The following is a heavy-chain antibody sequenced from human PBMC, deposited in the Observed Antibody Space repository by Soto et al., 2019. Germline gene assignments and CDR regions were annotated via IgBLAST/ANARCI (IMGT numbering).Heavy chain of an antibody. CDR2: INHSGST. Sequence: SETLSLTCAVYGGSFSGYYWSWIRQPPGKGLEWIGEINHSGSTNYNPSLKSRVTISVDTSKNQFSLKLSSVTAADTAVYYCARGHYGSGSYYNVRNWFDPWGQGTLVTVSS. J-gene: IGHJ5*02. CDR1: GGSFSGYY. CDR3: ARGHYGSGSYYNVRNWFDP. D-gene: IGHD3-10*01. V-gene: IGHV4-34*01.